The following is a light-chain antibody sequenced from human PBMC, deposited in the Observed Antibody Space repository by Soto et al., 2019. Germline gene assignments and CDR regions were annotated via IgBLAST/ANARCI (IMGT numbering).Light chain of an antibody. Sequence: QSALTQPASVSGSPGQSITISCTGTSRDVGGYNDVSWYQQHPGKAPKLMIYEVSNRPSGVSNRFSGSKSGNTASLTISGLQAEDEADYYCSSYTSSSIVVFGGGTKVTVL. J-gene: IGLJ2*01. CDR1: SRDVGGYND. CDR3: SSYTSSSIVV. CDR2: EVS. V-gene: IGLV2-14*01.